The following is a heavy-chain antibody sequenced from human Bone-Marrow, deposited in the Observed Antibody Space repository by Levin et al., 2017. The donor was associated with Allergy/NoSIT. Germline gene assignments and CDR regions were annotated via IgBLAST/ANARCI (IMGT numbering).Heavy chain of an antibody. CDR1: GFSLSSTR. V-gene: IGHV3-74*01. D-gene: IGHD5-12*01. Sequence: GGSLRLSCAVSGFSLSSTRMHWVRQPPGKGLVWLSRSLNQGSGTSYADSVEGRFTVSRDSAENTLYLQMTSLRVEDTAVYYCVRDPGYNSHDWYFDLWGRGTLVTVSS. CDR3: VRDPGYNSHDWYFDL. CDR2: SLNQGSGT. J-gene: IGHJ2*01.